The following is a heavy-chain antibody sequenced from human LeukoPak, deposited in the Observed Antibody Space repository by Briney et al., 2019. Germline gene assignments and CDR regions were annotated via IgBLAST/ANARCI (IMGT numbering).Heavy chain of an antibody. Sequence: GGSLRLSCAASGFTFSSSAMSWVRQAPGKGLEWVSAISNNGGYTYYADSVQGRFTISRDNSKNTLYLQMNSLRAEDTAVYYCAKARQARDYGDYFDYWGQGTLVTVSS. CDR2: ISNNGGYT. CDR3: AKARQARDYGDYFDY. CDR1: GFTFSSSA. D-gene: IGHD4-17*01. J-gene: IGHJ4*02. V-gene: IGHV3-23*01.